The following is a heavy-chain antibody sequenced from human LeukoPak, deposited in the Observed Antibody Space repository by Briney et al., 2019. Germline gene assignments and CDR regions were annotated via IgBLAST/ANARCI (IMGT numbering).Heavy chain of an antibody. CDR2: INHSGST. J-gene: IGHJ6*03. CDR1: GGSFSGYY. CDR3: ARVEYSSSLNYYYYMDV. D-gene: IGHD6-13*01. Sequence: LETLSLTCAVYGGSFSGYYWSWIRQPPGKGLEWIGEINHSGSTNYNPSLKSRVTISVDTSKNQFSLKLSSVTAADTAVYYCARVEYSSSLNYYYYMDVWGKGTTVTVSS. V-gene: IGHV4-34*01.